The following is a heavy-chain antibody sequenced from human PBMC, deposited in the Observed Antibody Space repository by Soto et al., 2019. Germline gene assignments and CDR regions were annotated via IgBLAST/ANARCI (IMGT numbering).Heavy chain of an antibody. J-gene: IGHJ6*03. D-gene: IGHD3-10*01. V-gene: IGHV4-59*08. CDR1: GGSISSYY. CDR3: ARSVITMVRGVITFSYYYMDV. Sequence: SETLSLTCTVSGGSISSYYWSWIRQPPGKGLEWIGYIYYSGSTNYNPSLKSRVTISVDTSKNQFSLKLSSVTAADTAVYYCARSVITMVRGVITFSYYYMDVCGKGTTVTVSS. CDR2: IYYSGST.